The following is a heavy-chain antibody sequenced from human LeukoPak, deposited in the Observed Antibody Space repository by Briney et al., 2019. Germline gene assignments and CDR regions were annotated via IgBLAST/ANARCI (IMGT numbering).Heavy chain of an antibody. Sequence: GGSLRLSCAASGFTFGSYGMHWVRQAPGNGLEWVAVISYDGSNKYYADSVKGRFTISRDNSKNTLYLQMNSLRAEDTAVYYCANGEFWGDYRAPDYWGQGTLVTVSS. D-gene: IGHD4-11*01. CDR2: ISYDGSNK. CDR3: ANGEFWGDYRAPDY. J-gene: IGHJ4*02. CDR1: GFTFGSYG. V-gene: IGHV3-30*18.